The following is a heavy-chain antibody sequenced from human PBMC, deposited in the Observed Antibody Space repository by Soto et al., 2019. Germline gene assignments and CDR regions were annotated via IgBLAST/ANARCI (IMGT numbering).Heavy chain of an antibody. CDR2: ITGSADSK. CDR3: AKSPARNTYHYHSSGQYPLGYFYGMYV. J-gene: IGHJ6*02. D-gene: IGHD3-22*01. CDR1: GLTLSNYV. V-gene: IGHV3-23*01. Sequence: GGSLRLSSVASGLTLSNYVMTWVRQAPGGGLEWVSSITGSADSKHHPHSVEAPYIIPRDKSENTHYLRMTNLRAEDTDVYYCAKSPARNTYHYHSSGQYPLGYFYGMYVWGQGTTVTVSS.